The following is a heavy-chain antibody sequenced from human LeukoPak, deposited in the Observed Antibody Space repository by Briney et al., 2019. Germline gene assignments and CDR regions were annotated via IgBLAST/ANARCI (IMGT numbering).Heavy chain of an antibody. CDR3: AREEGGAGLYGFDI. J-gene: IGHJ3*02. Sequence: GGSLRLSCSASRFTFSNFNMHWVRQAPGKGLEWVSSISSSSDYIYYADSLKGRFTISRDNAKNSLYLQMNSLRAEDTAVYYCAREEGGAGLYGFDIWGQGTMVTVSS. CDR1: RFTFSNFN. D-gene: IGHD1-26*01. CDR2: ISSSSDYI. V-gene: IGHV3-21*01.